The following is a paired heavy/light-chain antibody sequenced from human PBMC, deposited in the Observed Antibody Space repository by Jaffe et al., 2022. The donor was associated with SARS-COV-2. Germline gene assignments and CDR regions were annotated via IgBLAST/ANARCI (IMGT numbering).Light chain of an antibody. CDR3: QQYYSTPYT. V-gene: IGKV4-1*01. CDR2: WAS. Sequence: DTVMTQSPDSLAVSLGERATINCESSQSVLYSSNNKNYLAWYQQKPGQPPKLLFYWASTRESGVPDRFSGSGSGTDFTLTISSLQAEDVAVYYCQQYYSTPYTFGQGTKLEIK. J-gene: IGKJ2*01. CDR1: QSVLYSSNNKNY.
Heavy chain of an antibody. CDR1: GFTFDDYA. CDR3: ARVGKYSSAFDI. Sequence: EVQLVESGGGLVQPGRSLRLSCAASGFTFDDYAMHWVRQAPGKGLEWVSGISWNSGGIGYADSVKGRFTISRDNAKSSLYLQINSLRVEDTALYSCARVGKYSSAFDIWGQGTMVTVSS. D-gene: IGHD6-6*01. V-gene: IGHV3-9*01. CDR2: ISWNSGGI. J-gene: IGHJ3*02.